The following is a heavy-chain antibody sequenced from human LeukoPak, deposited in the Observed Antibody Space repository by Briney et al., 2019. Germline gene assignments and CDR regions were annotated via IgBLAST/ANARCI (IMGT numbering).Heavy chain of an antibody. J-gene: IGHJ6*02. CDR1: GYTFTSYY. CDR3: ARGAPLFLESLSLDYGMDV. Sequence: ASVTVSCKASGYTFTSYYMHWVRQAPGQGLEWMGIINPSGGSTSYAQKFQGRVTMTRDTSTSSLYMELSSLRSEDTAVYYCARGAPLFLESLSLDYGMDVWGQGTTVTVSS. D-gene: IGHD3-3*01. V-gene: IGHV1-46*01. CDR2: INPSGGST.